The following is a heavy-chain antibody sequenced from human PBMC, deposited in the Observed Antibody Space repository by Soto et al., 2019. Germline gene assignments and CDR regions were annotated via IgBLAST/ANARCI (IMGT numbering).Heavy chain of an antibody. D-gene: IGHD3-9*01. CDR2: INHSGST. CDR3: ARLSVAYYDILTGGPWFDP. V-gene: IGHV4-34*01. J-gene: IGHJ5*02. Sequence: KSSETLSLTCAVYGGSFSGYYWSWIRQPPGKGLEWIGEINHSGSTNYNPSLKSRVTISVDTSKNQFSLKLSSVTAADTAVYYCARLSVAYYDILTGGPWFDPWGQGTLVTVSS. CDR1: GGSFSGYY.